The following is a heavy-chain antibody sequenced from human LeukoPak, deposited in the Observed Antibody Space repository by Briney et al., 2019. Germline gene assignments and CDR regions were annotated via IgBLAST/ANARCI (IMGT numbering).Heavy chain of an antibody. D-gene: IGHD2-21*01. CDR2: ISYDGSNK. CDR1: GFTFSSYA. J-gene: IGHJ3*02. Sequence: GGSLRLSCAASGFTFSSYAMHWVRQAPGKGLEWVAVISYDGSNKYYADSVKGRFTISRDNSKNTLYLQMNSLRAEDTAVYYCAKELVISILGSDAFDIWGQGTMVTVSS. CDR3: AKELVISILGSDAFDI. V-gene: IGHV3-30-3*01.